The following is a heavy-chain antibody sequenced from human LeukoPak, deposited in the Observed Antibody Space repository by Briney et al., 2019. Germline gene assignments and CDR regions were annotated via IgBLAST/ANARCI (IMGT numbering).Heavy chain of an antibody. CDR3: AKPDYYGGNRYWYFDL. CDR2: ISGSGGST. V-gene: IGHV3-23*01. CDR1: GFTFSSYA. D-gene: IGHD3-10*01. J-gene: IGHJ2*01. Sequence: GGSLRLSCAASGFTFSSYAMSWVRQAPGKGLEWVSAISGSGGSTYYADSVKGRFTISRDNSKNTLYLQMNSLRAEDTAVYYCAKPDYYGGNRYWYFDLWGRGPLVTVSS.